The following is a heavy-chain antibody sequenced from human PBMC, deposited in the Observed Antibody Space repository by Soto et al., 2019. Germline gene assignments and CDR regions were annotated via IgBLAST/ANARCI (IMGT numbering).Heavy chain of an antibody. D-gene: IGHD1-26*01. CDR3: AKDLPGALLPTCFDS. V-gene: IGHV3-23*01. Sequence: DVQLLEFGGGLVQPGGSLRLSCAASGFTFSSYAMTWVRQAPGRGLEWVSSIPYSGGSTYYADSVKGRFTISRDNSKSTRYLQMNSLRAEDTAVYYCAKDLPGALLPTCFDSWGQGTLVTVSS. J-gene: IGHJ5*01. CDR2: IPYSGGST. CDR1: GFTFSSYA.